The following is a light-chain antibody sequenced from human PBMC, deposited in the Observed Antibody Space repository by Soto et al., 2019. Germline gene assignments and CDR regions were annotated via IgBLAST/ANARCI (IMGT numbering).Light chain of an antibody. Sequence: QSVLTQPASVSGSPGQSITISCTGTSSDVGGYNYVSWYQQHPGKAPKLMIYDVSNRPSGVSNRFSGSRSGNTASLTISGPRAEDEADYYCSSYTSSSTLVFGTGTKVTVL. J-gene: IGLJ1*01. CDR1: SSDVGGYNY. V-gene: IGLV2-14*01. CDR2: DVS. CDR3: SSYTSSSTLV.